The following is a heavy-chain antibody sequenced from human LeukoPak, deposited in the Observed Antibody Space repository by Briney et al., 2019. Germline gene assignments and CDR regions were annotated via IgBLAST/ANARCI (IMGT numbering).Heavy chain of an antibody. J-gene: IGHJ5*02. CDR3: ARSIDWFDP. CDR2: INYSGSA. V-gene: IGHV4-59*01. CDR1: GGSLSSYY. Sequence: PSETLSLTCTVSGGSLSSYYFSWIRQSPGRGLEWIAYINYSGSASYNPSLKSRVTISVDTSKNQFSLKLSSVTAADTAVYYCARSIDWFDPWGQGTLVTVSS.